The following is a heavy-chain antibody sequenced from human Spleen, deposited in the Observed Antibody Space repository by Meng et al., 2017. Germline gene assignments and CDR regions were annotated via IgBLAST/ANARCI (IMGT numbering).Heavy chain of an antibody. J-gene: IGHJ5*02. CDR1: GYTFTNYA. V-gene: IGHV7-4-1*02. Sequence: MWQTRAEFKKSWASVKVSCKASGYTFTNYAINWVRQAPGQGLEWMGWINTNTGDPTYAQAFTGRFVFSLDTSVNTAYLQISSLKVGDTAVYYCARAATSAGYWFDPWGQGALVTVSS. D-gene: IGHD6-19*01. CDR2: INTNTGDP. CDR3: ARAATSAGYWFDP.